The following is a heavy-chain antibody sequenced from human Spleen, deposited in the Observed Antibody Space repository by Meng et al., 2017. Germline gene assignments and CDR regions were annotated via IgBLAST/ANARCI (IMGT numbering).Heavy chain of an antibody. CDR2: IKSKTDGGTI. Sequence: GESLKISCAASGFTFSSSAMSWVRQAPGKGLEWVGRIKSKTDGGTIDYAAPVKGRFTISRDDSKNTLYLQMNSLRAEDTAVYYCARDLCDRTPGRLRRLRGCGMDVWGQGTTVTGSS. V-gene: IGHV3-15*01. D-gene: IGHD1-14*01. CDR1: GFTFSSSA. J-gene: IGHJ6*02. CDR3: ARDLCDRTPGRLRRLRGCGMDV.